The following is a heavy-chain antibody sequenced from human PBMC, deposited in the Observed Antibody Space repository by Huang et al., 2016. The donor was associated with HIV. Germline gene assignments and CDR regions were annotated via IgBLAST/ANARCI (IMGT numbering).Heavy chain of an antibody. CDR3: AHRRAGPVGDFNY. J-gene: IGHJ4*02. CDR1: GFSLSTSGVA. Sequence: QITLKESGPTLVKPTQTLTLTCTFSGFSLSTSGVAVGWIRQPPGKALEWPAFIYWDDDKRYSPSLRSRLSVTRDTSKIQVVLTMTNVDPVDTATYFRAHRRAGPVGDFNYWGQGTLVTVSS. CDR2: IYWDDDK. D-gene: IGHD1-26*01. V-gene: IGHV2-5*02.